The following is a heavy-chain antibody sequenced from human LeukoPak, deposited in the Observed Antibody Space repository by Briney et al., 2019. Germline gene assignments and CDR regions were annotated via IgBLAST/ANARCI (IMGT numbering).Heavy chain of an antibody. CDR3: AKDRRPLSIAARPGWFDP. V-gene: IGHV3-23*01. CDR1: GFTFSSYA. J-gene: IGHJ5*02. Sequence: GGSLRLSCAASGFTFSSYAMSWVRQAPGKGLEWVSAISGSGGSTYYADSVKGRFTISRDNSKNTLYLQMNSLRAEDTAVYYCAKDRRPLSIAARPGWFDPWGQGTLVTVSS. D-gene: IGHD6-6*01. CDR2: ISGSGGST.